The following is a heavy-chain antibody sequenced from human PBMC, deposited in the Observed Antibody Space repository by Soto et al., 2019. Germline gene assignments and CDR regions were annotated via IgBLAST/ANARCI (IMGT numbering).Heavy chain of an antibody. J-gene: IGHJ6*02. CDR3: ARVDTAMVTGFYYYYGLDV. CDR1: GGSISSYC. Sequence: PSETLSLTCTVSGGSISSYCWSWIRQPPGKGLVWIGYICYSGSTSYNPSLKSRVTISVDTSKNQFSLKLSSVTAADTAVYYCARVDTAMVTGFYYYYGLDVWSQGTTVTVSS. CDR2: ICYSGST. V-gene: IGHV4-59*01. D-gene: IGHD5-18*01.